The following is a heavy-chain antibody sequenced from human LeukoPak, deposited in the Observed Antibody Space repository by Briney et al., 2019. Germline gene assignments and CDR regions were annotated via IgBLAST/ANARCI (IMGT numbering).Heavy chain of an antibody. D-gene: IGHD6-19*01. CDR3: ARGTEQWLVLFDF. CDR2: ISSSGGTI. Sequence: GGSLRLSCATSGFTFSSYEMNWVRQAPGKGLEWVSYISSSGGTIYYADSVKGRFTISRDNAKNSLYLQMNSLRAEDTAVYYCARGTEQWLVLFDFWGQGALVTVSS. J-gene: IGHJ4*02. CDR1: GFTFSSYE. V-gene: IGHV3-48*03.